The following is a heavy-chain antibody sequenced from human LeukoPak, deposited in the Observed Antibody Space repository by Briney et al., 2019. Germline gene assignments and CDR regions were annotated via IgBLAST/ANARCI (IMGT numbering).Heavy chain of an antibody. CDR2: INHSGST. V-gene: IGHV4-34*01. J-gene: IGHJ5*02. CDR1: GGSFSGYY. CDR3: ARGQDIVVVVAATRWFDP. Sequence: SETLSLTCAVYGGSFSGYYWSWIRQPPGKGLEWIGEINHSGSTNSNPSLKSRVTISVDTSKNQFSLKLSSVTAADTAVYYCARGQDIVVVVAATRWFDPWGQGTLVTVSS. D-gene: IGHD2-15*01.